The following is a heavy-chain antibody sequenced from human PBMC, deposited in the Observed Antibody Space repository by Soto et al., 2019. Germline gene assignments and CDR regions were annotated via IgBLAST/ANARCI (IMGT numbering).Heavy chain of an antibody. J-gene: IGHJ4*02. CDR2: IIPIFGTA. V-gene: IGHV1-69*06. CDR1: GGTFSSYA. CDR3: ARGVAAVTPVDY. D-gene: IGHD6-19*01. Sequence: GASVKVSCKASGGTFSSYAISWVRQAPGQGLEWMGGIIPIFGTANYAQKFQGRVTITADKSTSTAYMELSSLRSEDTAVYYCARGVAAVTPVDYWGQGTLVTVSS.